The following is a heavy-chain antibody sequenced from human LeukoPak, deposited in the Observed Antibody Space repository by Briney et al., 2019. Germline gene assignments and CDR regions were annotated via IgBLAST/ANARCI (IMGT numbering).Heavy chain of an antibody. Sequence: SGPTLVNPTETLTLTCTVSGFSLSNARMGVSWIRQPPGKALEWLAHISSNDEKSYSTSLKSRLTISKDTSKNQVVLTMTNMDPVDTATYYCAHRLYSNFFDYWGQGTLVTVSS. CDR2: ISSNDEK. D-gene: IGHD4-11*01. V-gene: IGHV2-26*01. CDR1: GFSLSNARMG. CDR3: AHRLYSNFFDY. J-gene: IGHJ4*02.